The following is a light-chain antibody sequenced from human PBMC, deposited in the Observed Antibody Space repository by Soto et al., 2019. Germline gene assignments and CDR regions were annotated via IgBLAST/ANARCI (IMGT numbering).Light chain of an antibody. Sequence: DIVMTQSPLSLPVTPGEPASISCKSSQSLLHSNGYNFLNWYLQKPGQSPQLLIYLGSNRASGVPDRFSGSGSSTDFTLKISRVEAEDVGVYYCMQALQTWTFGQGTKVEV. J-gene: IGKJ1*01. CDR1: QSLLHSNGYNF. CDR3: MQALQTWT. CDR2: LGS. V-gene: IGKV2-28*01.